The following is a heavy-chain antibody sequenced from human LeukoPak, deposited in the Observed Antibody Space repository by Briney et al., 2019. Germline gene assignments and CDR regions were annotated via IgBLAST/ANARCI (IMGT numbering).Heavy chain of an antibody. CDR3: ARGWGVAFDI. D-gene: IGHD3-16*01. CDR1: GFIFSSYS. J-gene: IGHJ3*02. V-gene: IGHV3-33*01. CDR2: IRSGGSNK. Sequence: GGSLRLSCAAPGFIFSSYSMNWVRQAPGKGLEWVSVIRSGGSNKYYADSVKGRFTISRDNSKNTLYLQMNSLRAEDTAVYYWARGWGVAFDIGGQGTRVTVSS.